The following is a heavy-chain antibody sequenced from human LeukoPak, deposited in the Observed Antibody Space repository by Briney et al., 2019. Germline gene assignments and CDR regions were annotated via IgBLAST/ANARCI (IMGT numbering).Heavy chain of an antibody. V-gene: IGHV3-48*03. Sequence: GGSLRLSCAASGFTFSSYEMNWVRQAPGKGLEWVSYISSSGSTIYYADSVKGRFTISRDNAKNSLYLQMNSLRAEDTAVYYCAGVPYYYGYWGQGTLVTVSS. J-gene: IGHJ4*02. CDR3: AGVPYYYGY. CDR1: GFTFSSYE. CDR2: ISSSGSTI.